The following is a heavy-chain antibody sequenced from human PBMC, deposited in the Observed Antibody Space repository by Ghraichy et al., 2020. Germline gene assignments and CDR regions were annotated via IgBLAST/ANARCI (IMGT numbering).Heavy chain of an antibody. Sequence: SETLSLTCTFSGGSISSYYWSWIRQPPGKGLEWIGYIYYSGSTNYNPSLKSRVTISVDTSKNQFSLKLSSVTAADTAVYYCARLFGRRDYWGQGTLVTVSS. D-gene: IGHD3-3*01. V-gene: IGHV4-59*01. J-gene: IGHJ4*02. CDR3: ARLFGRRDY. CDR1: GGSISSYY. CDR2: IYYSGST.